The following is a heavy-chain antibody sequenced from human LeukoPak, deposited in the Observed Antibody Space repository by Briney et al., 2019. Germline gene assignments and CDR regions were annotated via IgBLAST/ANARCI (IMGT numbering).Heavy chain of an antibody. CDR1: GFSLSTSGVG. J-gene: IGHJ4*02. CDR2: IYWDDDK. V-gene: IGHV2-5*02. Sequence: SGPTLVHPTQTLTLTFTFSGFSLSTSGVGVGWIRQPPGKALEWLAVIYWDDDKRFSPSLKNRLTITKDTSKNQVVLTMTNMDPVDTATYFCVHNGRYCSGGTCYSLAFDYWGQGTLVTVSS. D-gene: IGHD2-15*01. CDR3: VHNGRYCSGGTCYSLAFDY.